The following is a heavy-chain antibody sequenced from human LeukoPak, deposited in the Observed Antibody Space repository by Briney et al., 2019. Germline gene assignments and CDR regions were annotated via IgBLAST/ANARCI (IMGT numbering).Heavy chain of an antibody. J-gene: IGHJ4*02. D-gene: IGHD5-18*01. CDR1: GDSISSSSSY. V-gene: IGHV4-39*07. CDR3: ARVGWRGYSYGYFDY. Sequence: SETLSLTCTVSGDSISSSSSYWGWIRQPPGEGLEWIGSIYYSGSTYYNTSLKSRVTISVDTSKNQFSLKLSSVTAADTAVYYCARVGWRGYSYGYFDYWGQGTLVTVSS. CDR2: IYYSGST.